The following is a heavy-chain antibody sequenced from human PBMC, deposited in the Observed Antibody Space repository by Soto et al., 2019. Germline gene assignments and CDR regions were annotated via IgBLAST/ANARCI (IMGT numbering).Heavy chain of an antibody. CDR1: GFTFSSYA. Sequence: EVQLLESGGGLVQPGGSLRLSCAASGFTFSSYAMSWVRQAPGKGLEWVSAISGSGGSTYYADSVKGRFTISRDNSKNTLYLQMNHLRAEDTAVYYCSQEGYCSSTSCYSHYYYYYGMDVWGQGTTVTVSS. CDR2: ISGSGGST. J-gene: IGHJ6*02. D-gene: IGHD2-2*01. CDR3: SQEGYCSSTSCYSHYYYYYGMDV. V-gene: IGHV3-23*01.